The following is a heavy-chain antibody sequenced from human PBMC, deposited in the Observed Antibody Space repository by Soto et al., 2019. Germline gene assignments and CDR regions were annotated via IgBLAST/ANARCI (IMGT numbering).Heavy chain of an antibody. D-gene: IGHD3-22*01. CDR1: GFSFTNAW. Sequence: PGGSLRLSCAAPGFSFTNAWMNWVRQAPGKGLEWVARIKSKTDGGTTDYAAPVKGRFTISRDDSKNTLYLQMNSLKTEDTAVYYCTTLAMIREHLDYWGPGTLVTVSS. V-gene: IGHV3-15*07. J-gene: IGHJ4*02. CDR2: IKSKTDGGTT. CDR3: TTLAMIREHLDY.